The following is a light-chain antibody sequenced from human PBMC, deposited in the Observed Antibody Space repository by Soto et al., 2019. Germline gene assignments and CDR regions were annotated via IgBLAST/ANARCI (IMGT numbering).Light chain of an antibody. CDR1: SSNIGINT. CDR2: DNH. CDR3: AAWDVSLKGFV. J-gene: IGLJ1*01. Sequence: QSVLTQPLSASGTPGQRVTFSCSGSSSNIGINTVNWYRQLPGTAPQLLISDNHRRPSGVPDRFSGSKSGTSASLAISGLQSEDEATYFCAAWDVSLKGFVFGNGTKVTVL. V-gene: IGLV1-44*01.